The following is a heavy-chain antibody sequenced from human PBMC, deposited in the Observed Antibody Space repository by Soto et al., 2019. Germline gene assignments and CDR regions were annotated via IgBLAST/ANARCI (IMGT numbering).Heavy chain of an antibody. Sequence: PGASLRISCKPSGYSFSDYWIVWVLQMPGRGLEWMGIIYPGDSDTRYSASFQVQVTISADKSISTTVLQCSSLKASDTARYYCERLGQYCGTPTCSFDPSSQGTPVTVS. CDR3: ERLGQYCGTPTCSFDP. D-gene: IGHD2-21*01. CDR1: GYSFSDYW. J-gene: IGHJ5*01. CDR2: IYPGDSDT. V-gene: IGHV5-51*01.